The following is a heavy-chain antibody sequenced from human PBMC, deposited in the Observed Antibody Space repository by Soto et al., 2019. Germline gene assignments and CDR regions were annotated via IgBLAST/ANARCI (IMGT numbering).Heavy chain of an antibody. CDR1: GITFIYAW. CDR2: IKSQAGGGTI. CDR3: THVFSVADPRGY. J-gene: IGHJ4*02. Sequence: GGSLRLSCAASGITFIYAWMDWVRQAPGKRLEWVGRIKSQAGGGTIDYAAPVKGRFTISRDDSKNTVYLQMDSLKTEDTAVYYCTHVFSVADPRGYWGQGTLVTVSS. D-gene: IGHD3-9*01. V-gene: IGHV3-15*07.